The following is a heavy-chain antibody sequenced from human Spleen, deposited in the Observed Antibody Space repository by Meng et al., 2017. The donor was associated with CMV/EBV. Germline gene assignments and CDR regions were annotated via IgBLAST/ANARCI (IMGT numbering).Heavy chain of an antibody. Sequence: ASVKVSCKTSGYTFTSYGISWVRQAPGQGLEWMGWVSTYNGKTNSAQKFQGRITMTTDTSTSTAYMELRSLRSDDTANYYCVRDKRSTPDYWGQGTLVTVS. CDR1: GYTFTSYG. J-gene: IGHJ4*02. CDR2: VSTYNGKT. D-gene: IGHD1-1*01. V-gene: IGHV1-18*01. CDR3: VRDKRSTPDY.